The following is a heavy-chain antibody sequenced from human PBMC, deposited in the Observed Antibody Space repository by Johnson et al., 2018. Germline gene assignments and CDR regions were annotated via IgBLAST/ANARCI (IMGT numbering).Heavy chain of an antibody. CDR3: ARAVPLLGAFDI. J-gene: IGHJ3*02. V-gene: IGHV4-59*01. Sequence: QVQLQESGPGLVKPSETLSLTCTVSGGSISSYYWSWIRQPPGKGLEWIGYIYYNGSTNYNPSLKSRVTISVDTSKNQFSLKLSSVTAADTAVYYCARAVPLLGAFDIWGQGTMVTVSS. CDR2: IYYNGST. D-gene: IGHD7-27*01. CDR1: GGSISSYY.